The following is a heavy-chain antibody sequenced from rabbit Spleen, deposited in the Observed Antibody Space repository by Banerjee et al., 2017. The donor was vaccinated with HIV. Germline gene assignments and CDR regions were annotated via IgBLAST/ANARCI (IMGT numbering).Heavy chain of an antibody. D-gene: IGHD8-1*01. CDR3: ARDAATSFSSYGMDL. CDR1: GFSFSSNW. CDR2: IDTSYGDT. J-gene: IGHJ6*01. V-gene: IGHV1S45*01. Sequence: LEESGGGLVKPGGTLTLTCTVSGFSFSSNWICWVRQAPGKGLEWIACIDTSYGDTDYANWPKGRFTISKTSSTTVTLQMISLTAADTATYFCARDAATSFSSYGMDLWGPGTLVTVS.